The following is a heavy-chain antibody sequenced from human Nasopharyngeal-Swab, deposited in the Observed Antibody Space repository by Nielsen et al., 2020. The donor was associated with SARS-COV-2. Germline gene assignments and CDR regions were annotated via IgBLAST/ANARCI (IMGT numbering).Heavy chain of an antibody. CDR1: GSTFSSYS. CDR3: ARDIPLHYYGMDV. J-gene: IGHJ6*02. CDR2: ISSSSSYI. Sequence: GGSLRLSCAASGSTFSSYSMNWVRQAPGKGLEWVSSISSSSSYIYYADSVKGRFTISRDNAKNSLYLQMNSLRAEDTAVYYCARDIPLHYYGMDVWGQGTTVTVSS. V-gene: IGHV3-21*01. D-gene: IGHD2-21*01.